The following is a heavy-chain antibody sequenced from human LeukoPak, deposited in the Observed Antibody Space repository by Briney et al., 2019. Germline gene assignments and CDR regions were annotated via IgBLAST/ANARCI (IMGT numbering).Heavy chain of an antibody. J-gene: IGHJ4*02. D-gene: IGHD3-3*01. CDR1: GFTFNNNA. CDR3: AKRSGYYKGYFDY. V-gene: IGHV3-23*01. Sequence: GGSLRLSCAVSGFTFNNNAMSWVRQAPGKGLEWVSAISGSGGSTYYADSVKGRFTISRDNSKNTLYLQMNSLRAEDTVVYYCAKRSGYYKGYFDYWGQGTLVTVSS. CDR2: ISGSGGST.